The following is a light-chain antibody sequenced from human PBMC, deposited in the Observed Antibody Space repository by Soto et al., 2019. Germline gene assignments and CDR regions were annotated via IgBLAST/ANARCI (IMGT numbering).Light chain of an antibody. J-gene: IGLJ3*02. CDR2: EVS. Sequence: QPALTQPPSASGSPGQSVTISCTGTSSDVGAYNYVSWYQQHPGKAPKVMIFEVSKRPSGVPDRFSGSKSGNTASLTVSGLQAEDEADYYCSSFAGSNEVVFGGGTKLTVL. V-gene: IGLV2-8*01. CDR1: SSDVGAYNY. CDR3: SSFAGSNEVV.